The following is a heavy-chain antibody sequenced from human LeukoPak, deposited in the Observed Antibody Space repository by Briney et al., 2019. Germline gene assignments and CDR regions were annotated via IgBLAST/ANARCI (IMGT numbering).Heavy chain of an antibody. J-gene: IGHJ1*01. CDR2: TIPILGLA. D-gene: IGHD5-12*01. CDR1: GGTFTSYV. CDR3: ATRDLVATPGYGYFHH. Sequence: SVKVSCKASGGTFTSYVINWVRQAPGQGLEWMGRTIPILGLANYSQNFQGRVTIIADKSTTTAYMLLSSLRSDDTAVYYCATRDLVATPGYGYFHHWGQGTLVTVSS. V-gene: IGHV1-69*04.